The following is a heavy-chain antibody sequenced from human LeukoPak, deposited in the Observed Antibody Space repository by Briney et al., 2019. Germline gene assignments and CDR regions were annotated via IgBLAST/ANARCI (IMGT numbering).Heavy chain of an antibody. Sequence: ASVKVSCKASGYTSTGYYMHWVRQAPGQGLEWMGRINPNSGGTNYAQKFQGRVTMTRDTSISTAYMELSRLRSDDTAVYYCARAEGYCSSTSCYEPFDYWGQGTLVTVSS. V-gene: IGHV1-2*06. CDR1: GYTSTGYY. CDR2: INPNSGGT. CDR3: ARAEGYCSSTSCYEPFDY. D-gene: IGHD2-2*01. J-gene: IGHJ4*02.